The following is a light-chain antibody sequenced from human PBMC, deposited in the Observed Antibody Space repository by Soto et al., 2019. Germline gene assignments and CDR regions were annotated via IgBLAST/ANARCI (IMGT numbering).Light chain of an antibody. CDR3: QQSYSTPRT. V-gene: IGKV1-39*01. J-gene: IGKJ1*01. CDR1: QSISSY. CDR2: AAY. Sequence: DIQMTQSPSSLSASVGRRVTITCRASQSISSYLNWYQQKPGKAAKLLIYAAYSLQSGVTSRFSGSGSGTDFTLTISSLQPEDFATYYCQQSYSTPRTVGQGTKVEIK.